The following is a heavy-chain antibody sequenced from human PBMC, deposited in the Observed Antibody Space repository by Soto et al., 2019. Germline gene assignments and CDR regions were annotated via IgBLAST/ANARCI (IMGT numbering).Heavy chain of an antibody. CDR2: VSHDGKSG. Sequence: GGSLRLSCAASGFTFSSYAMHWVRRAPGKGLEWVAAVSHDGKSGFYADSVSGRFTVSRDNSNNLVYLQMDSLRPEDTALFYCARLDKFNGGWSWGQGTAVTVSS. CDR1: GFTFSSYA. V-gene: IGHV3-30*14. J-gene: IGHJ4*02. CDR3: ARLDKFNGGWS. D-gene: IGHD6-19*01.